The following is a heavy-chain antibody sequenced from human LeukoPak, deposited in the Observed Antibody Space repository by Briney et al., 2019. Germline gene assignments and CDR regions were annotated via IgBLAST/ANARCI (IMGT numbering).Heavy chain of an antibody. D-gene: IGHD1-26*01. CDR1: GFTFNDYW. CDR3: ARENYPGSLDAFDI. J-gene: IGHJ3*02. Sequence: GGSLRLSCAASGFTFNDYWMHWVRQVPGKGLEWVSSISTSSSYIYYADSVKGRFTISRDNAKNSLYLQMNSLRAEDTAVYYCARENYPGSLDAFDIWGQGTMVTVSS. V-gene: IGHV3-21*01. CDR2: ISTSSSYI.